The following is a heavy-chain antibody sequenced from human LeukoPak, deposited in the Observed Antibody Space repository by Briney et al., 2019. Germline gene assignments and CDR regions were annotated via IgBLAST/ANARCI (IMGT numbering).Heavy chain of an antibody. Sequence: GRSLRLSCAASGFTFSSYAMHWVRQAPGKGLEWVAVISYDGSNKYYADSVKGRFTISRDNSKNTLYLQMNSLRAEDTAVYYCAREGTDIYDILTGYYEGLPDAFDIWGQGTMVTVSS. D-gene: IGHD3-9*01. CDR1: GFTFSSYA. V-gene: IGHV3-30-3*01. CDR3: AREGTDIYDILTGYYEGLPDAFDI. J-gene: IGHJ3*02. CDR2: ISYDGSNK.